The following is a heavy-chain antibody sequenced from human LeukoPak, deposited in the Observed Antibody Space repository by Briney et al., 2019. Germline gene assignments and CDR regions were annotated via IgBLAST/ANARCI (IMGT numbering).Heavy chain of an antibody. CDR3: ARVFTAARGLEHWFDP. V-gene: IGHV1-8*03. Sequence: ASVKVSCKASGYTFTSYDINWVRQATGQGLEWMGWMNPNSGNTGYAQKFQGRVTITRNTSISTAYMELSSLRFEDTAVYYCARVFTAARGLEHWFDPWGQGTLVTVSS. CDR2: MNPNSGNT. D-gene: IGHD6-6*01. J-gene: IGHJ5*02. CDR1: GYTFTSYD.